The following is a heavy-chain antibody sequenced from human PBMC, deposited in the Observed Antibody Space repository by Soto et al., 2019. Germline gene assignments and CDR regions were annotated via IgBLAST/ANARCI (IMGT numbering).Heavy chain of an antibody. V-gene: IGHV1-8*01. CDR3: ARGLNSGWLYYYYYGMDV. Sequence: GASVKVSCKASGYTFTSYDINWVRQATGQGLEWMGWMNPNSGNTGYAQKFQGRVTMTRNTSISTAYMELSSLRSEDTAVYYCARGLNSGWLYYYYYGMDVWGQGTTDTVSS. J-gene: IGHJ6*02. D-gene: IGHD6-19*01. CDR2: MNPNSGNT. CDR1: GYTFTSYD.